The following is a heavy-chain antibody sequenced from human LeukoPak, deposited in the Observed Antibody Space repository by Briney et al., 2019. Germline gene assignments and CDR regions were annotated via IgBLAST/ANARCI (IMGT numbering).Heavy chain of an antibody. V-gene: IGHV3-7*01. CDR3: EIYDVYSNSFDY. CDR2: IKQDGSEK. D-gene: IGHD5/OR15-5a*01. CDR1: GFTFSSYW. Sequence: GGSLRLSCAASGFTFSSYWMSWVRQAPGKGLEWVANIKQDGSEKYYVDSVKGRFTISRDNAKNSLYLQMNSLRAEDTAVYYCEIYDVYSNSFDYWGQGTLVTVSS. J-gene: IGHJ4*02.